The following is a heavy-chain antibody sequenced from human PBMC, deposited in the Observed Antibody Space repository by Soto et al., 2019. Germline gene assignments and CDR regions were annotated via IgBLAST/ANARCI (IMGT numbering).Heavy chain of an antibody. J-gene: IGHJ5*02. CDR3: ARDRTDSGYYTNWLDP. Sequence: SVKVSCKASGGTFGSEAITWLRQSAGQGLEWVGRIIPIFGTTNYAQNLQSRVTISADKSTLTSYMELHSLTSDDTALYYCARDRTDSGYYTNWLDPWGQGTQVTVSS. CDR1: GGTFGSEA. V-gene: IGHV1-69*06. D-gene: IGHD3-22*01. CDR2: IIPIFGTT.